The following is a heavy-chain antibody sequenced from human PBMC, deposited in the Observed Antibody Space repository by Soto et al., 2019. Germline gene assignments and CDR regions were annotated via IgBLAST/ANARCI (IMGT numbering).Heavy chain of an antibody. Sequence: QVQLVQSGAEVKKPGASVKVSCKASGYTFTSYGISWVRQAPGQGLEWMGWISAYNGNTNYAQKLQGRVTMTTDTSTSTAYMELRSLRSDDTAVYNCARDRQYDYVWGSYRIFDYWGQGTLVTVSS. V-gene: IGHV1-18*01. CDR3: ARDRQYDYVWGSYRIFDY. CDR1: GYTFTSYG. CDR2: ISAYNGNT. D-gene: IGHD3-16*02. J-gene: IGHJ4*02.